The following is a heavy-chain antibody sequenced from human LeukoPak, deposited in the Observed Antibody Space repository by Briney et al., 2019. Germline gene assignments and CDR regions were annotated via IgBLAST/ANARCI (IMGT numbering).Heavy chain of an antibody. J-gene: IGHJ4*02. CDR3: AAEVGSYRPYFDY. CDR1: GGSVSSGSYY. Sequence: NPSETLSLTCTVSGGSVSSGSYYWSWIRQPPGKGPEWIAYIYYTGSTNYNPSLKSRVTISIDTSKNQFSLKLSSVTAADTAVYYCAAEVGSYRPYFDYWGQGALVTVSS. D-gene: IGHD3-16*02. V-gene: IGHV4-61*01. CDR2: IYYTGST.